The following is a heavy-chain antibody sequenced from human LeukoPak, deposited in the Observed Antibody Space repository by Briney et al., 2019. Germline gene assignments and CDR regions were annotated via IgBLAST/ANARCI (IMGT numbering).Heavy chain of an antibody. CDR2: FYHTGTT. CDR1: GGSISSYY. D-gene: IGHD4-11*01. J-gene: IGHJ4*02. Sequence: SETLSLTCTVSGGSISSYYWGWIRQPPGKGLEWIGSFYHTGTTYYNPSLKSRLTISVDTSNNQFSLSLSSVTAADTAIYYCARSDYRSFDYWGQGTLVTVSS. V-gene: IGHV4-38-2*02. CDR3: ARSDYRSFDY.